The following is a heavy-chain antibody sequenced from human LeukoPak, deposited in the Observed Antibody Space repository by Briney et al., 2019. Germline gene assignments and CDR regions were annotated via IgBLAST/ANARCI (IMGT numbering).Heavy chain of an antibody. D-gene: IGHD1-26*01. V-gene: IGHV1-2*02. CDR3: ARGLAGATTDGDY. CDR1: GYTFTGYY. Sequence: GASVKVSCKASGYTFTGYYMHWVRQAPGQGLEWMGWINPNSGGTNYAQKFQGRVTMTRDTSISTAYMELSRLRSDDTAVYYCARGLAGATTDGDYWGQGTLVTVSS. CDR2: INPNSGGT. J-gene: IGHJ4*02.